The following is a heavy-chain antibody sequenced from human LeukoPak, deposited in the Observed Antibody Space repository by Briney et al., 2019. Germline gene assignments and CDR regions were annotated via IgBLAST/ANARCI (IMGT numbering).Heavy chain of an antibody. CDR3: ARDYDGSGYSDY. V-gene: IGHV4-4*07. Sequence: SETLSLTCTVSGGSITGYYWSWIRQPAGKGLEWIGRISSTGSTNYNPSLKSRVTMSVDTSKNQFSLKLTSVTAADTAVYYCARDYDGSGYSDYWGQGTLVTVSS. J-gene: IGHJ4*02. D-gene: IGHD3-22*01. CDR2: ISSTGST. CDR1: GGSITGYY.